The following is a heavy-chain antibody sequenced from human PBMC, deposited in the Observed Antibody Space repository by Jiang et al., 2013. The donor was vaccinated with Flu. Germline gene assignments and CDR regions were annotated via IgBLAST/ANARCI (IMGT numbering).Heavy chain of an antibody. CDR1: RFTFNSYG. Sequence: VQLVESGGGVVQPGRSLRLSCAASRFTFNSYGMHWVRQAPGKGLEWVAFISFDGGSKYYADSVKGRFTISRDNSKNTLYLQMSTLRAEDTAVYYCAKDRIRYFYDNSGYYFDHWGQGTWSPSPQ. D-gene: IGHD3-22*01. CDR2: ISFDGGSK. V-gene: IGHV3-30*18. CDR3: AKDRIRYFYDNSGYYFDH. J-gene: IGHJ4*02.